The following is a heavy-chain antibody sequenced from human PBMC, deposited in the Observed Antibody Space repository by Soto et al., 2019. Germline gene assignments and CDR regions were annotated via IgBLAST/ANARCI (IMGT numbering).Heavy chain of an antibody. Sequence: QAGGSLRLSCAASGFTFSSYAMSWVRQAPGKGLEWVSAISGSGGSTYYADSVKGRFTISRDNSKNTLYLQMNSLRAEDTAVYYCANYYDSSGPSDNFDYWGQGTLVTVSS. J-gene: IGHJ4*02. CDR1: GFTFSSYA. CDR2: ISGSGGST. V-gene: IGHV3-23*01. D-gene: IGHD3-22*01. CDR3: ANYYDSSGPSDNFDY.